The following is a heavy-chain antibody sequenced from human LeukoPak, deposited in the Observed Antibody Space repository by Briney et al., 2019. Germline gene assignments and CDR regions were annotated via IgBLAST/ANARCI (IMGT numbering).Heavy chain of an antibody. CDR3: ARDILTGYSDY. D-gene: IGHD3-9*01. V-gene: IGHV4-59*01. CDR1: GGSISSYY. Sequence: SETLSLTCTVSGGSISSYYWSWIRQPPGKGLEWIGYIYYSGSTNYNPSLKSRVTISVDTSKNQFSLKLSSVTAADMAVYYCARDILTGYSDYWGQGTLVTVSS. CDR2: IYYSGST. J-gene: IGHJ4*02.